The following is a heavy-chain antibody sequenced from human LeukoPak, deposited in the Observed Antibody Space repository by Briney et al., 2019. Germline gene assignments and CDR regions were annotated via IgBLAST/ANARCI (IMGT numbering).Heavy chain of an antibody. CDR1: GFTFSSYG. J-gene: IGHJ4*02. Sequence: GGSLRLSCAASGFTFSSYGMHWVRQAPGKGLEWVAVIWYDGSNKYYADSVKGRFTISRDNSKNTLYLQMNSLRAEDTAMYYCAKDARDGYKYYFDYWGQGTLVTVSS. CDR3: AKDARDGYKYYFDY. D-gene: IGHD5-24*01. CDR2: IWYDGSNK. V-gene: IGHV3-33*06.